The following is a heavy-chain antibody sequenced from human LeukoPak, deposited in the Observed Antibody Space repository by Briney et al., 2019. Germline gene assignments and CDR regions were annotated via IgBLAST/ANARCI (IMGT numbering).Heavy chain of an antibody. CDR1: GYTFTGYY. D-gene: IGHD6-6*01. CDR2: IYPCSGDT. Sequence: GAAVTVSCKASGYTFTGYYIHWVWQAPGQGLEWMGWIYPCSGDTNYAQNFQGRVTMTRDTSIITAYMELSSLKSDDTAVYYCARDRNSGWSLDIWGQGTMLTVSS. CDR3: ARDRNSGWSLDI. J-gene: IGHJ3*02. V-gene: IGHV1-2*02.